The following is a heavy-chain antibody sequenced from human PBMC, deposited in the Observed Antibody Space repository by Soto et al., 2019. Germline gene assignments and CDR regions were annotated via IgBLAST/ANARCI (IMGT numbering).Heavy chain of an antibody. V-gene: IGHV1-2*02. D-gene: IGHD3-3*01. J-gene: IGHJ4*02. CDR1: GYTFTDSH. Sequence: ASVTVSCKASGYTFTDSHIHWVRQAPGQGLEWMGWINPDTGDRNYAQRFQGRLTLTRDTSITTAYMALTRLTSDDTAVYFCARAYDLACDSWGQGTLVTVS. CDR2: INPDTGDR. CDR3: ARAYDLACDS.